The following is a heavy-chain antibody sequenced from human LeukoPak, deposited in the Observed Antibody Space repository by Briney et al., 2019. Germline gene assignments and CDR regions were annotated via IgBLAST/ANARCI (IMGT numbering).Heavy chain of an antibody. V-gene: IGHV1-69*13. CDR2: IIPIFGTA. CDR1: GGTFSSYA. Sequence: PVKVSCKASGGTFSSYAISWVRQAPGQGLEWMGGIIPIFGTANYAQKFQGRVTITADESTSTAYMELGSLRSEDTAVYYCASTTYYYDSSGYYYFDYWGQGTLVTVSS. CDR3: ASTTYYYDSSGYYYFDY. J-gene: IGHJ4*02. D-gene: IGHD3-22*01.